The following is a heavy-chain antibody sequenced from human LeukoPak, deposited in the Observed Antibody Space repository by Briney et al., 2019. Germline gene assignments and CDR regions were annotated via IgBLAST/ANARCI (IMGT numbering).Heavy chain of an antibody. CDR1: GFTFSDYY. V-gene: IGHV3-11*04. D-gene: IGHD3-10*01. CDR3: AKDGDRRNGTYYYDMHV. Sequence: PGGSLRLSCAAPGFTFSDYYMSWIRQAPGKGLEWVSYISRSGSTIYYADSVKGRFTISRANSKNTLSLHMNSLRAGDTAVNSFAKDGDRRNGTYYYDMHVWGKGTTVTIS. J-gene: IGHJ6*03. CDR2: ISRSGSTI.